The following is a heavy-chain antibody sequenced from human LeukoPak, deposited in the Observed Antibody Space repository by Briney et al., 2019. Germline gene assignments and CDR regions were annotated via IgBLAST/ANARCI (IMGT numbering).Heavy chain of an antibody. CDR3: AKDSIQLWYTPLWRY. Sequence: GGSLRLSCAASGFTFSSYAMSWVRQAPGKGLEWVSAISGRGGSTYYADSVKGRITISRDNSKSTLYLQMNRLRAEDTAVYYCAKDSIQLWYTPLWRYWGQGTLVTVSS. CDR2: ISGRGGST. J-gene: IGHJ4*02. CDR1: GFTFSSYA. D-gene: IGHD5-18*01. V-gene: IGHV3-23*01.